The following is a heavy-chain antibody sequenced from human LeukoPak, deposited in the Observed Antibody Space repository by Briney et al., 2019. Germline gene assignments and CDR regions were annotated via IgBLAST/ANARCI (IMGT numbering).Heavy chain of an antibody. V-gene: IGHV3-48*01. CDR1: GFTFSSYS. CDR2: ISSSSSTI. CDR3: AREIFWSGYYSNLHFDY. Sequence: GGSLRLSCAASGFTFSSYSMNWVRQAPGKGLEWVSYISSSSSTIYYADSVKGRFTISRDNAKNSLYLQMNSLRAEDTAVYYCAREIFWSGYYSNLHFDYWGRGTQVTVSS. J-gene: IGHJ4*02. D-gene: IGHD3-3*01.